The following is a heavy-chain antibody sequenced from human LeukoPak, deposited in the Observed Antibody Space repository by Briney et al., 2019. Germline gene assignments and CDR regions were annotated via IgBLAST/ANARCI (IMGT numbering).Heavy chain of an antibody. CDR3: ARGWQGDYFDY. V-gene: IGHV3-7*01. J-gene: IGHJ4*02. D-gene: IGHD5-24*01. CDR2: IKQDGSEK. Sequence: GGSLRLSCAASGFTFSTYRMSWVRQAPGKGLEWVANIKQDGSEKHYVDSVKGRFTISRDNAKNSLYLQMNSLRAEDTAVYYCARGWQGDYFDYWGQGTLVTVSS. CDR1: GFTFSTYR.